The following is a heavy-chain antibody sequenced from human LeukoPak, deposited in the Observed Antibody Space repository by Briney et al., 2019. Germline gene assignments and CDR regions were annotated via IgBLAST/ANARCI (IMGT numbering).Heavy chain of an antibody. V-gene: IGHV3-11*01. CDR1: GFTFSDYY. J-gene: IGHJ4*02. CDR3: ARVRPWIPPDY. D-gene: IGHD5-18*01. Sequence: GGSLRLSCAASGFTFSDYYISWIRQAPGKGLEWVSYISSSGSTIYYADSVKGRFTISRDNAKNSLYLQMNSLRAEDTAVYYCARVRPWIPPDYWGQGTLVTVSS. CDR2: ISSSGSTI.